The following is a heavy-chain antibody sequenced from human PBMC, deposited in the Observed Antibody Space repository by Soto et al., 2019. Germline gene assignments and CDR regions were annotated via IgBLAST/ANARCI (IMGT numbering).Heavy chain of an antibody. V-gene: IGHV1-2*02. CDR3: AREGAPYCSSTSCLTSYYYGMDV. D-gene: IGHD2-2*01. J-gene: IGHJ6*02. CDR2: INPNSGGT. Sequence: ASVKVSCKASGYTFTGYYMHWVRQAPGQGLEWMGWINPNSGGTNYAQKFQGRVTMTRDTSISTAYMEPSRLRSDDTAVYYCAREGAPYCSSTSCLTSYYYGMDVWGQGTTVTVSS. CDR1: GYTFTGYY.